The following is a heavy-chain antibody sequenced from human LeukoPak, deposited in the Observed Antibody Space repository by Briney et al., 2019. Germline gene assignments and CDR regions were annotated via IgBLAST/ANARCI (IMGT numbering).Heavy chain of an antibody. J-gene: IGHJ4*02. Sequence: PSETLSLTCTVSGVSISNSYWGWIRQPPGKGLEWIGSIYYSWNTYYNASLKSQVSISIDTSKNQFSLKLTSVTAADTAVYYCARQTGSGLFILPGGQGTLVTVSS. CDR2: IYYSWNT. D-gene: IGHD3/OR15-3a*01. CDR1: GVSISNSY. V-gene: IGHV4-39*01. CDR3: ARQTGSGLFILP.